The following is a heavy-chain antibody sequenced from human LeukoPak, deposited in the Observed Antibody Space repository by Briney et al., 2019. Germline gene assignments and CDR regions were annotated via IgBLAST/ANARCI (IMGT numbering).Heavy chain of an antibody. Sequence: NASGTLSLTCAVSGGSISSSNWRSWVRQPPGKGLEWIGEIYHSGSTNYNPSLKSRVTISVDKSKNQFSLKLSSVTAADTAMYYCARVAVARLAYFDYWGQGTLVTVSS. D-gene: IGHD6-19*01. V-gene: IGHV4-4*02. CDR3: ARVAVARLAYFDY. CDR2: IYHSGST. CDR1: GGSISSSNW. J-gene: IGHJ4*02.